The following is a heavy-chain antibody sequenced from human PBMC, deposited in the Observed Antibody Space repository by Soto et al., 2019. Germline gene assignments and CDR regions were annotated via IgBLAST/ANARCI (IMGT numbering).Heavy chain of an antibody. CDR3: AKDRLSGYGSYYFDY. CDR1: GLTFSSYA. CDR2: VSGSGVDT. J-gene: IGHJ4*02. V-gene: IGHV3-23*01. D-gene: IGHD6-25*01. Sequence: GGSLRLSCAASGLTFSSYAMSWVRQAPGKGLEGVSSVSGSGVDTYYADSVKGRFTISRDNSKNTLYLQMNSLRAEDTAVSSCAKDRLSGYGSYYFDYWGQGTLVTVSS.